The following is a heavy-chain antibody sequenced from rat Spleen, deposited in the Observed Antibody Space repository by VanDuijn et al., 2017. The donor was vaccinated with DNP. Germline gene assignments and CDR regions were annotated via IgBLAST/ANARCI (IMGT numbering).Heavy chain of an antibody. Sequence: QVQLKESGPGLVQPSQTLSLTCTVSGFSLTTNGVSWVRQPPGKSLVWMGSIWAGGGSNYNSAVQSRLSISRDTSKSKVFLEVHSLQPEDTGTYYCTRHDYYFDYWGQGVMVTVSS. V-gene: IGHV2-72*01. J-gene: IGHJ2*01. CDR3: TRHDYYFDY. CDR1: GFSLTTNG. D-gene: IGHD1-7*01. CDR2: IWAGGGS.